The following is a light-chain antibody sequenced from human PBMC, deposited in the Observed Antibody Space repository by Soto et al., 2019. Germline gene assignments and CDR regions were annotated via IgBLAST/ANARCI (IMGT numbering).Light chain of an antibody. J-gene: IGKJ4*01. V-gene: IGKV3D-15*01. CDR1: QSISRT. Sequence: EMMLSQYPETLSVAPGERATLSCRASQSISRTLAWYQQKSGQPPRLLIYDASTRATGFPARFSGSGSGTEFTLTISSLQSEDFAVYYCQQYNNWPLTSGGGTKVDIK. CDR2: DAS. CDR3: QQYNNWPLT.